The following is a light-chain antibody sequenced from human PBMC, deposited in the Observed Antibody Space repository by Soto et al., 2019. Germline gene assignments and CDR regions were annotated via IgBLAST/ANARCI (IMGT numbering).Light chain of an antibody. V-gene: IGLV2-14*01. J-gene: IGLJ1*01. Sequence: QSVLTQPASVSGSPGQSITISCTGTSSDVGGYNYVSWYQQHPVKAPKLMIYDVTNRPSGVSDRFSGTKSVNTASLTISGLRDEDEAGYYCSSYTSSSTPNVFGTGTKVTVL. CDR1: SSDVGGYNY. CDR3: SSYTSSSTPNV. CDR2: DVT.